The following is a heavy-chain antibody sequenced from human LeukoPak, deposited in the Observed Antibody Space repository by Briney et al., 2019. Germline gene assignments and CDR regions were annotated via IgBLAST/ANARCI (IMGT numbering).Heavy chain of an antibody. CDR1: GGSFSGYY. Sequence: PSETLSLTCAVYGGSFSGYYWSWIRQPPGKGLEWIGEINHSGSTNYNPSLKSRVTISVDTSKNQFSLKLSSVTAADTAVYHCARGPGIAAPFDYWGQGTLVTVSS. V-gene: IGHV4-34*01. CDR2: INHSGST. D-gene: IGHD6-13*01. CDR3: ARGPGIAAPFDY. J-gene: IGHJ4*02.